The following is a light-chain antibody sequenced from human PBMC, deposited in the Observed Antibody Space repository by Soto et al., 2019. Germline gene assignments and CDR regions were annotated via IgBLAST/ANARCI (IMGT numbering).Light chain of an antibody. Sequence: DIQMTKFPSTLSASVVDRVTITCRASQNIRSRLAWFPQKPGKAPKLLIYDDSSLESGVPQRFSGSGSGTEFTLTIRSLQTEEFSTYDXPQYHSXWPVGQGPKLDI. CDR1: QNIRSR. CDR3: PQYHSXWP. J-gene: IGKJ1*01. CDR2: DDS. V-gene: IGKV1-5*01.